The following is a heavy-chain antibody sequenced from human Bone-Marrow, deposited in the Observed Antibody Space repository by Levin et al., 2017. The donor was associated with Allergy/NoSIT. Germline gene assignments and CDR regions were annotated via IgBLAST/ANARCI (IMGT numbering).Heavy chain of an antibody. CDR2: IYYSGST. D-gene: IGHD6-19*01. V-gene: IGHV4-31*03. Sequence: SETLSLTCTVSGGSISSGGYYWSWIRQHPGKGLEWIGYIYYSGSTYYNPSLKSRVTISVDTSKNQFSLKLSSVTAADTAVYYCARAPYSSGWTGAFDYWGQGTLVTVSS. CDR1: GGSISSGGYY. J-gene: IGHJ4*02. CDR3: ARAPYSSGWTGAFDY.